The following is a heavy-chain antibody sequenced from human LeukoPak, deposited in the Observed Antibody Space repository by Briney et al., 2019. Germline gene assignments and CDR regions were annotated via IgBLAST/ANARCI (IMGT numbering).Heavy chain of an antibody. CDR3: ARSSSDIVLMVYAWDY. V-gene: IGHV3-23*01. Sequence: GGSLRLSCAASGFTFSSYAMSWVRQAPGKGLEWVSAISGSGGSTYYADSVKGRFTISRDNSKNTLYLQMNSLRAEDTAVYYCARSSSDIVLMVYAWDYWGQGTLVTVSS. CDR1: GFTFSSYA. D-gene: IGHD2-8*01. J-gene: IGHJ4*02. CDR2: ISGSGGST.